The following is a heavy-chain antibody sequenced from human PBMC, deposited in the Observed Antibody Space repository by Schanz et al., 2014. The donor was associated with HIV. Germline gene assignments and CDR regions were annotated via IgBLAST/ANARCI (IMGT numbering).Heavy chain of an antibody. V-gene: IGHV3-23*04. CDR3: ANEEVPNDY. CDR1: GFTFSSYA. J-gene: IGHJ4*01. CDR2: ISGRGGFT. Sequence: VPLVESGGGVVQPGRSLRLSCAASGFTFSSYALNWVRPAPGKGLEWVSGISGRGGFTYYSDSVKGRFTISRDNSKNTLSLQMNSLRVEDTAVYYCANEEVPNDYWGQGTLVTVSS.